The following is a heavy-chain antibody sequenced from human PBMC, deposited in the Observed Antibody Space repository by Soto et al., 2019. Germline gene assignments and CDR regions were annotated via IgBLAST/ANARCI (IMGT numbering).Heavy chain of an antibody. CDR3: ARGHTYKDFWSGYYDDAFDI. Sequence: ASVKVSCKASGNTFTSYDINWVRQATGQRLEWMGWMNPNSGNTGYAQKFQGRVTMTRNTSISTAYMELSSLRSEDTAVYYCARGHTYKDFWSGYYDDAFDIWGQGTMVTVSS. CDR2: MNPNSGNT. CDR1: GNTFTSYD. V-gene: IGHV1-8*01. D-gene: IGHD3-3*01. J-gene: IGHJ3*02.